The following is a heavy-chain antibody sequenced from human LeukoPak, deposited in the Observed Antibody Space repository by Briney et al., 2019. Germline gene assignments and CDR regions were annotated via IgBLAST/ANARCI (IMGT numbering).Heavy chain of an antibody. J-gene: IGHJ4*02. V-gene: IGHV3-23*01. CDR1: GFMFSSRA. CDR3: AKDRGTGWYPDFDS. D-gene: IGHD6-19*01. Sequence: GGSLRLSCAASGFMFSSRAMSWVRQAPGKGLEWVSFISDTGDTTHYADSVKGRFAISRDTSRNTLYLQMNSLRAEDTAVYYCAKDRGTGWYPDFDSWGQGTLVTASS. CDR2: ISDTGDTT.